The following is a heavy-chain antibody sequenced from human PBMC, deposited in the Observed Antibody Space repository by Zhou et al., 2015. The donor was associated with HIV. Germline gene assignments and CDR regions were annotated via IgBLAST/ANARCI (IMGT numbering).Heavy chain of an antibody. D-gene: IGHD2-2*01. J-gene: IGHJ6*02. V-gene: IGHV1-69*06. CDR2: IIPIFGTA. Sequence: QVQLVQSGAEVKKPGSSVKVSCKASGGTFSSYAISWVRQAPGQGLEWMGGIIPIFGTANYAQKFQGRVTITADKSTSTAYMELSSLRSEDTAVYYCARDGGYCSSTSCFIHYGMDVWGQGTTVTVSS. CDR1: GGTFSSYA. CDR3: ARDGGYCSSTSCFIHYGMDV.